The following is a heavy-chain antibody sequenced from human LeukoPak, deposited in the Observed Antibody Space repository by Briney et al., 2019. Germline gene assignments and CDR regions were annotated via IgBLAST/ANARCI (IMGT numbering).Heavy chain of an antibody. J-gene: IGHJ4*02. Sequence: GGSLRLSCAASGFTFSSYGMHWVRQAPGKGLEGVAFIRYDGSNKYYADPVKGRFTISRDNSKNTLYLQMNSLRAEDTAVYYCAKGWQLANFDYWGQGTLVTVSS. CDR3: AKGWQLANFDY. D-gene: IGHD6-6*01. CDR1: GFTFSSYG. V-gene: IGHV3-30*02. CDR2: IRYDGSNK.